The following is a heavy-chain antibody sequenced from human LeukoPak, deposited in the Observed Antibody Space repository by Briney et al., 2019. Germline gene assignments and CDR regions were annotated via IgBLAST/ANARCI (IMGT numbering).Heavy chain of an antibody. J-gene: IGHJ4*02. V-gene: IGHV3-23*01. CDR3: AKDYSSGY. D-gene: IGHD3-22*01. CDR2: ISGSGTTT. CDR1: GFTFSSYA. Sequence: GGSLRLSCAASGFTFSSYAMSWVRQAPGKGLEWVSGISGSGTTTFYVDSVKGRFTISRDNSKNTLYLQMNSLRAEDTAVYYCAKDYSSGYWGQGTLVTVSS.